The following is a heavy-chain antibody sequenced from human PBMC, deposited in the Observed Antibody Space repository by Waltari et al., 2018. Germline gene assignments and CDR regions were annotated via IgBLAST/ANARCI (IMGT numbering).Heavy chain of an antibody. CDR1: GGSISSYY. Sequence: QVQLQESGPGLVKPSETLSLTCTVSGGSISSYYWSWIRQPPGKGLEWIGYIYYSGRTNYNPSLKSRVTISVDTSKNQFSLKLSSVTAADTAVYYCARHDYGDKRGYFQHWGQGTLVTVSS. J-gene: IGHJ1*01. CDR2: IYYSGRT. CDR3: ARHDYGDKRGYFQH. V-gene: IGHV4-59*01. D-gene: IGHD4-17*01.